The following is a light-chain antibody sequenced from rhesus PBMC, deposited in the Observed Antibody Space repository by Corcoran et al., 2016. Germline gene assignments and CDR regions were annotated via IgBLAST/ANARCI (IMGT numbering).Light chain of an antibody. CDR3: QQHNTYPRT. V-gene: IGKV1S14*01. CDR1: QGISNY. CDR2: YAS. J-gene: IGKJ1*01. Sequence: DIQMTQAPSSLSASVGDTVTITCRASQGISNYLAWYQQKPGKAPKPLIFYASTLESGVPSRFSGSGSCTDFTLTISGLQPEDFAIYYCQQHNTYPRTFGQGTTVEIK.